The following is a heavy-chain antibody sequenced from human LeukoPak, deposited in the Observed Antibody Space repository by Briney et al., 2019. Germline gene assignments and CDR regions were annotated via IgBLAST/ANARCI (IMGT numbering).Heavy chain of an antibody. CDR2: ISYDGSNK. CDR1: GFTFSSYA. CDR3: ARASSSWFYFDY. J-gene: IGHJ4*02. Sequence: GGSLRLSCAASGFTFSSYAMHWVRQAPGKELEWVAVISYDGSNKYYADSVKGRFTISRDNSKNTLYLQMNSLRAEDTAVYYCARASSSWFYFDYWGQGTLVTVSS. V-gene: IGHV3-30-3*01. D-gene: IGHD6-13*01.